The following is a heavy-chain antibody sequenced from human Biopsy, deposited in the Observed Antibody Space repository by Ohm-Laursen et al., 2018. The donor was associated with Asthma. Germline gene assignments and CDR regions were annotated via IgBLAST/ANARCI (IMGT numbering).Heavy chain of an antibody. D-gene: IGHD6-13*01. Sequence: SLRLSCAASGFTFRAHAMSWVRQAPGKGLEWVSTISGNSGITYYADSVKGRFTISRDNSQNTLYLHMDSLSAEDTAVYYCAKGRSGTWYGFDYWGQGTLVTVSS. CDR3: AKGRSGTWYGFDY. CDR1: GFTFRAHA. V-gene: IGHV3-23*01. J-gene: IGHJ4*02. CDR2: ISGNSGIT.